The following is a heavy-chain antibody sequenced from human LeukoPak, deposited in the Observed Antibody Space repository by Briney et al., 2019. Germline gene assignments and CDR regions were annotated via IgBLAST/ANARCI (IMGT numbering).Heavy chain of an antibody. D-gene: IGHD3-3*01. CDR1: GYTFTSNY. CDR3: ARGVGGTSFGGGGQAFDI. J-gene: IGHJ3*02. Sequence: ASVKVSCKASGYTFTSNYMYWVRQAPGQGLEWMGIINPSGGTTRYAQKFQGRVTMTRDTSTSTLYMELSSLRSEDTAVYYCARGVGGTSFGGGGQAFDIWGQGTMVTVSS. V-gene: IGHV1-46*03. CDR2: INPSGGTT.